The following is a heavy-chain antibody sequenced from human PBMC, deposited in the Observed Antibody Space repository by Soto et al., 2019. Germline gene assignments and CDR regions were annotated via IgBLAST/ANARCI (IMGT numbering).Heavy chain of an antibody. CDR3: ARHGYNYGGGYFDY. CDR1: GFTFSSYA. Sequence: PGGSLRLSCTASGFTFSSYAMGWVRQAPGKGLEWVSTISPTGAGTYYADSVKGHFTISRDNSKNTLYLQMNSLRAEDTAVYYCARHGYNYGGGYFDYWGQGTLVTVSS. CDR2: ISPTGAGT. J-gene: IGHJ4*02. V-gene: IGHV3-23*01. D-gene: IGHD5-18*01.